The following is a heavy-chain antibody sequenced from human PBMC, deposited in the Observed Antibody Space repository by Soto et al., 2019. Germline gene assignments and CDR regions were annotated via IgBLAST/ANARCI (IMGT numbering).Heavy chain of an antibody. D-gene: IGHD1-26*01. J-gene: IGHJ6*02. CDR1: GGSISSYY. V-gene: IGHV4-59*01. CDR3: ARDAYSGSYYYYGMDV. CDR2: IYYSGST. Sequence: SETLSLTCTVSGGSISSYYWSWIRQPPGQGLEWIGYIYYSGSTNYNPSLKSRVTISVDTSKNQFSLKLSSVTAADTAVYYCARDAYSGSYYYYGMDVWGQGTTVTVSS.